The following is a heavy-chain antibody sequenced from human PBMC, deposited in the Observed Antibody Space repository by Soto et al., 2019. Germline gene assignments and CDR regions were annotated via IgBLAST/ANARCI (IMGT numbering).Heavy chain of an antibody. D-gene: IGHD3-3*01. CDR2: ISGSGGST. CDR1: GFTFSSYA. V-gene: IGHV3-23*01. J-gene: IGHJ5*02. Sequence: GGSLRLSCAASGFTFSSYAMSWVRQAPGKGLEWVSAISGSGGSTYYADSVKGRFTISRDNSKNTLYLQMNSLRAEDTAVYYCAKDNTIFGVVRGSSWFDPWGQGTLVTVSS. CDR3: AKDNTIFGVVRGSSWFDP.